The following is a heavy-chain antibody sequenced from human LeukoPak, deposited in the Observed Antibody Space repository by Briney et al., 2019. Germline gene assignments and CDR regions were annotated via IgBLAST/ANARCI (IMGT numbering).Heavy chain of an antibody. J-gene: IGHJ4*02. CDR1: GFTFSSYA. Sequence: PGGSLRLSCAASGFTFSSYAMSWVRKAPGKGLEWVSAISGSGGSTYYADSVKGRFTISRDNAKNTLYLQMNSLRAEDTAVYYCAPSLRGYFDYWGQGTLVTVSS. CDR2: ISGSGGST. V-gene: IGHV3-23*01. CDR3: APSLRGYFDY. D-gene: IGHD3-10*01.